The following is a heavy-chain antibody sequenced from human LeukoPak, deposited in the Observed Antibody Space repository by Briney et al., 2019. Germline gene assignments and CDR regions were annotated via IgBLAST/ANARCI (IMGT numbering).Heavy chain of an antibody. J-gene: IGHJ4*02. D-gene: IGHD2-2*03. CDR2: VNPNSGHT. CDR1: GYTFTTYD. Sequence: VASVKVSCKASGYTFTTYDINWVRQATGQGLEWMGWVNPNSGHTGFAQKFQGRVTMTEDTSTDTAYMELSSLRSEDTAVYYCATDLVGYCSSTSCYAPIWWGQGTLVTVSS. CDR3: ATDLVGYCSSTSCYAPIW. V-gene: IGHV1-8*01.